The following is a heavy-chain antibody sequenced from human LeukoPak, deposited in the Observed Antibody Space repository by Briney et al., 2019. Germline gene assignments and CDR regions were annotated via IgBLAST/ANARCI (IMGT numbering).Heavy chain of an antibody. CDR3: ARLSGSGPNTVYYFDY. Sequence: GGSLRLSCAASGFTFSSYTVHWVRQAPGKGLEWVAFISYDESNKYYADSVKGRFSISRDNSKKTLYLQMNSLRAEDTAVYYCARLSGSGPNTVYYFDYWGQGTLVTVSS. CDR2: ISYDESNK. D-gene: IGHD3-10*01. J-gene: IGHJ4*02. V-gene: IGHV3-30-3*01. CDR1: GFTFSSYT.